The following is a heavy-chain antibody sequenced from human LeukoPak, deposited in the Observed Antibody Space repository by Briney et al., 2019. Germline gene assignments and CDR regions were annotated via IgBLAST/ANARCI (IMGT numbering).Heavy chain of an antibody. V-gene: IGHV4-31*03. CDR1: GGSISSGGYY. J-gene: IGHJ4*02. D-gene: IGHD6-6*01. CDR2: IYYSGST. CDR3: ARGPPRGYFDY. Sequence: SQTLSLTCTVSGGSISSGGYYWSWIRQHPGKGLEWIGYIYYSGSTYYNPSLKSRVTISVHTSKNQFSLKLSSVTAADTPVYYCARGPPRGYFDYWGQGTLVTVSS.